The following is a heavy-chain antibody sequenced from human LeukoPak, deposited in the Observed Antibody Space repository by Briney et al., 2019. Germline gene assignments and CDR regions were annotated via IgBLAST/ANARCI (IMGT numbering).Heavy chain of an antibody. J-gene: IGHJ4*02. CDR2: IKQDGSEK. CDR3: ARGQMMTTVTTPGY. Sequence: GGSLRLSCAASGFTFSSYWMGWVRQAPGKGLEWVANIKQDGSEKYYVDSVKGRFTISRDNAKNSLYLQMNSLRAEDTAVYYCARGQMMTTVTTPGYWGQGTLVTVSS. D-gene: IGHD4-17*01. V-gene: IGHV3-7*01. CDR1: GFTFSSYW.